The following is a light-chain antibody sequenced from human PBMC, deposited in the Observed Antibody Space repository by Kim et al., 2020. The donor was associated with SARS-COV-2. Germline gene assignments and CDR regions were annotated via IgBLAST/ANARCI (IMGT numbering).Light chain of an antibody. V-gene: IGLV2-14*01. Sequence: QSALTQPASVSGSPGQSITISCTGTSSDVGGYNYVSWYQQHPGKAPKLMIYDVSKRPSGVSNRFSGSKSGNTASLTISGLQAEDEGDYYCSSYTSSSPLYVFGTGTKVTVL. J-gene: IGLJ1*01. CDR1: SSDVGGYNY. CDR3: SSYTSSSPLYV. CDR2: DVS.